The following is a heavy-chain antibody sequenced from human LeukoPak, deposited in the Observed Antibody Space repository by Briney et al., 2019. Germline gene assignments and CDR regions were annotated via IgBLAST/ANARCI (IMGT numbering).Heavy chain of an antibody. CDR2: IYTSGST. D-gene: IGHD4-17*01. V-gene: IGHV4-61*02. Sequence: PSETLSLTCAVSGYSISSGYYWSWIRQPAGKGLEWIGRIYTSGSTNYNPSLKSRVTISVDTSKNQFSLKLSSVTAADTAVYYCAISDYGGYFDYWGQGTLVTVSS. J-gene: IGHJ4*02. CDR3: AISDYGGYFDY. CDR1: GYSISSGYY.